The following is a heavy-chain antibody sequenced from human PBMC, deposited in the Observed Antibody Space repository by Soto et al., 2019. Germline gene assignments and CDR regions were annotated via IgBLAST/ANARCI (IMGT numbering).Heavy chain of an antibody. CDR2: IYYSGTT. D-gene: IGHD6-13*01. Sequence: SETLSLTCAVSGYSISSRNWWGWIRQPPGKGLEWIGYIYYSGTTNYNPSLKSRVTISVDTSKNQFSLKLSSVTAADTAVYYCARPRSSRQYYFDNWGQGTLVTVSS. CDR3: ARPRSSRQYYFDN. CDR1: GYSISSRNW. J-gene: IGHJ4*02. V-gene: IGHV4-28*01.